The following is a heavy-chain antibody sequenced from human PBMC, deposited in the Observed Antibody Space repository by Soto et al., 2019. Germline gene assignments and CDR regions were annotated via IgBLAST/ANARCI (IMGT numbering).Heavy chain of an antibody. V-gene: IGHV3-30-3*01. CDR3: ARDRYFDSYSFDY. CDR2: ISYDGSNT. J-gene: IGHJ4*02. Sequence: QVQPVESGGGVVQPGRSLRLSCAASGFTFTAFAMHWVRQAPGKGLEWVAIISYDGSNTHYADSVKGRLTISRDNSKNTVYLQMNSLRPEDTAVYYCARDRYFDSYSFDYWGQGTLVTVSS. D-gene: IGHD3-9*01. CDR1: GFTFTAFA.